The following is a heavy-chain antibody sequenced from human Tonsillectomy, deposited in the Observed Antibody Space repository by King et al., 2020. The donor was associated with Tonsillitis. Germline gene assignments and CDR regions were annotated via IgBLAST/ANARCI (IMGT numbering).Heavy chain of an antibody. Sequence: LQLQESGPGLVKSSETLSLTCTVSGGSINSRSYYWGWIRQPPGKGLEWIGSFYYSGSTYYNPSLKSRVTISGDTSKNQFSLKLSSVTAADTAVYYCARDLAGYFDYWGQGTLVTVSS. V-gene: IGHV4-39*07. CDR1: GGSINSRSYY. CDR3: ARDLAGYFDY. J-gene: IGHJ4*02. CDR2: FYYSGST.